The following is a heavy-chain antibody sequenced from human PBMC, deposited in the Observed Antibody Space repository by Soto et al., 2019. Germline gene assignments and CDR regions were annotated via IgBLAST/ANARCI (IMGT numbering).Heavy chain of an antibody. CDR3: TRSDDYDFWSGYLSRSYYGMDV. V-gene: IGHV3-49*04. D-gene: IGHD3-3*01. Sequence: GALRLSCTASGFTFGDYAMSWVRQAPGKGPEWVGFIRSKAYGGTTEYAASVKGRFTISRDDSKSIAYLQMNSLKTEDTAVYYCTRSDDYDFWSGYLSRSYYGMDVWGQGTTVTVSS. CDR1: GFTFGDYA. J-gene: IGHJ6*02. CDR2: IRSKAYGGTT.